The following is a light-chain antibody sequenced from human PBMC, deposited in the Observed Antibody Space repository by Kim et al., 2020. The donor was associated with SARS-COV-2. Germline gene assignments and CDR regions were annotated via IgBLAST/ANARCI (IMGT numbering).Light chain of an antibody. CDR1: SNNVGNQG. CDR2: RNN. CDR3: SAWDNSLSAWV. J-gene: IGLJ3*02. Sequence: QAGLTQPPSVSKGLRQTATLTCTGNSNNVGNQGAAWLQQHQGHPPKLLSYRNNNRPSGISEGLSASRSGNTASLTITGLQPEDEADYYCSAWDNSLSAWVFGGGTKVTVL. V-gene: IGLV10-54*01.